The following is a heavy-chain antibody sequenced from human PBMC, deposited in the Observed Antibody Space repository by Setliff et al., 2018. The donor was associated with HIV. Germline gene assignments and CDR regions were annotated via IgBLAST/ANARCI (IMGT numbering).Heavy chain of an antibody. V-gene: IGHV4-4*09. J-gene: IGHJ3*02. CDR1: GGSISSYY. CDR2: IYTSGST. D-gene: IGHD6-6*01. Sequence: SETLSLTCTVSGGSISSYYWSWIRQPPGKGLEWIGYIYTSGSTNYNPSLKSRVTISVDTSKNQFSLKLSSVTAAGTAVYYCARQYSSSSSAFDIWGQGTMVTVS. CDR3: ARQYSSSSSAFDI.